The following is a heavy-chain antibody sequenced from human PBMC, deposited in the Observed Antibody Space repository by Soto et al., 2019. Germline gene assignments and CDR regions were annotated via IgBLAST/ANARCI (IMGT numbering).Heavy chain of an antibody. J-gene: IGHJ4*02. V-gene: IGHV3-11*05. CDR2: ISSRTSHT. Sequence: QVQLVESGGGLVKPGGSLRLSCAVSGFTFSDYYMTWIRQAPGKGLEWVSYISSRTSHTNYADSVKGRFTISRDNAKNSLFLQMNSLRAEDTAVYYCARGRGAAADYFDFWGQGTQVTVSS. D-gene: IGHD6-13*01. CDR3: ARGRGAAADYFDF. CDR1: GFTFSDYY.